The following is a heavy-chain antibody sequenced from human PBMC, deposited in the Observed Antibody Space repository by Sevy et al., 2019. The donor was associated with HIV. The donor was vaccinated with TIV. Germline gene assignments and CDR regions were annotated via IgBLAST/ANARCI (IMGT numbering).Heavy chain of an antibody. CDR1: GGSISSSSYY. V-gene: IGHV4-39*01. J-gene: IGHJ6*02. CDR2: IYYTGTT. D-gene: IGHD3-10*02. CDR3: ARPMSERTYAMDV. Sequence: SENLSLTCTVSGGSISSSSYYWAWVRQPPGKGLEWVGNIYYTGTTSYNSSLKSRVTISVDRSQNLFSLQLTSVTAADTALYFCARPMSERTYAMDVWGQGITVTVSS.